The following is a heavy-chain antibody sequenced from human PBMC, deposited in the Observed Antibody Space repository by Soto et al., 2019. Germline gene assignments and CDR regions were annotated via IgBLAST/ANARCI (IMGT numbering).Heavy chain of an antibody. Sequence: PSETLSLTCTVSGGSISSYYWSWIRQPPGKGLEYIGYIYYSGSTNYNPSLKSRVTISVDTSKNQFSLKLSSVTAADTAVYYCARVSSSWGLVNYFDYWGQGTLVTVSS. CDR1: GGSISSYY. CDR3: ARVSSSWGLVNYFDY. D-gene: IGHD6-13*01. J-gene: IGHJ4*02. V-gene: IGHV4-59*01. CDR2: IYYSGST.